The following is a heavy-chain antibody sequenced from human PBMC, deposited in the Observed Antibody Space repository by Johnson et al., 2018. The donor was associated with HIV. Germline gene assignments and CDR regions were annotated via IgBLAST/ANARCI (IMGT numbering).Heavy chain of an antibody. CDR3: ASIYYDILTGYYYDGFDF. J-gene: IGHJ3*01. V-gene: IGHV3-30*02. CDR1: GFTFSSYG. Sequence: QVQLVESGGGVVQPGGSLRLSCAASGFTFSSYGMHWVRQAPGKGLEWVAFIRYDGSNKYYVASVKGRFTISRDNAKNTLYLQMNSLRAEDTAVYYWASIYYDILTGYYYDGFDFWGQGTMVTVSS. D-gene: IGHD3-9*01. CDR2: IRYDGSNK.